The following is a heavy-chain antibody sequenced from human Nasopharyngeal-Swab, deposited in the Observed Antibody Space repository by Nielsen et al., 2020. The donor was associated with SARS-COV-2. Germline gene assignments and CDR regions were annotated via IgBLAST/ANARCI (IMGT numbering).Heavy chain of an antibody. V-gene: IGHV3-11*03. J-gene: IGHJ4*02. CDR1: GFTFSDYY. Sequence: GGSLRLSCAASGFTFSDYYMSWIRQAPGKGLEWVSYISSSSSYTNYADSVKGRFTISRDNAKNSLYLQMNSLRAEDTAVYYCAGGDGSPEGDYWGQGTLVTVSS. CDR3: AGGDGSPEGDY. D-gene: IGHD5-24*01. CDR2: ISSSSSYT.